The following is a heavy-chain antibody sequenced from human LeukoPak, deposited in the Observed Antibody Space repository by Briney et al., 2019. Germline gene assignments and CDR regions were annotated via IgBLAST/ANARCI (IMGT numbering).Heavy chain of an antibody. CDR3: ARDSPPARPYYYYYYMDV. J-gene: IGHJ6*03. Sequence: AGGSLRLSCVASGFTFSSYWMTWVRQAPGKGLEWVANIKQDGSEKYYVDSVKGRFTISRDNAKNSLYLQMNSLRAEDTAVYYCARDSPPARPYYYYYYMDVWGQGTTVTVSS. V-gene: IGHV3-7*01. D-gene: IGHD6-6*01. CDR1: GFTFSSYW. CDR2: IKQDGSEK.